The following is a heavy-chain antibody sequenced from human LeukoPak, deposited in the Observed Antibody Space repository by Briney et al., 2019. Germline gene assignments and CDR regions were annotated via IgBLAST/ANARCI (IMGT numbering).Heavy chain of an antibody. V-gene: IGHV3-23*01. CDR1: GFIFNNYA. D-gene: IGHD7-27*01. CDR2: IGSSGGGI. J-gene: IGHJ4*02. Sequence: GRSLRLSCAGSGFIFNNYAMYWVRHPPGKRLEWVSIIGSSGGGIHYADSVKGRFTISRDNSKNALYLQMNSLRVEDTAVYYCAIDPNWGTHSWGQGVLVTVSS. CDR3: AIDPNWGTHS.